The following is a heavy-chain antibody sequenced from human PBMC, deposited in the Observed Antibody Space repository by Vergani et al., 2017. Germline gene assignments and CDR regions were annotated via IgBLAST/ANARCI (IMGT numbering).Heavy chain of an antibody. CDR1: GYSFTSYW. J-gene: IGHJ6*03. D-gene: IGHD6-13*01. CDR3: ARHKGSSWYLYYYMDV. CDR2: IYHGDSDT. Sequence: EVQLVQSGAEVKKPGESLKISCKGSGYSFTSYWIGWVRQMPGKGLEWMGIIYHGDSDTRYSPSFQGQVTISADKSISTAYLQWSSLKASDTAMYYCARHKGSSWYLYYYMDVWGKGTTVTVSS. V-gene: IGHV5-51*01.